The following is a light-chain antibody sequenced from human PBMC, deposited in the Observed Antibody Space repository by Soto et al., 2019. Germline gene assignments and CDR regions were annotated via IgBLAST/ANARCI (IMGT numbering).Light chain of an antibody. CDR1: QTVSSSN. CDR3: QQYDNSPYT. V-gene: IGKV3-20*01. Sequence: VLTQSPGTLSLSPGGSATLSCRASQTVSSSNLAWYQKKPGQAPRVVIYGASTRATGIPDRFSGSGSGTDFTLTISRLEPEDFAVYYCQQYDNSPYTFGQGTNLEIK. J-gene: IGKJ2*01. CDR2: GAS.